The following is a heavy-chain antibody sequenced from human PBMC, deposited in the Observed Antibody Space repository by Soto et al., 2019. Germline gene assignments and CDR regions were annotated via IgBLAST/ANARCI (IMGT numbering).Heavy chain of an antibody. CDR2: IYPGDSDT. CDR3: ARPNRPRTYYYDSSGYSGAFDI. D-gene: IGHD3-22*01. Sequence: PGESLKISCKGSGYSFTSYWIGWVRQMPGKGLEWMGIIYPGDSDTRYSPSFQGQVTISADKSISTAYLQWSSLKASDTAMYYCARPNRPRTYYYDSSGYSGAFDIWGQGTMVTVSS. V-gene: IGHV5-51*01. CDR1: GYSFTSYW. J-gene: IGHJ3*02.